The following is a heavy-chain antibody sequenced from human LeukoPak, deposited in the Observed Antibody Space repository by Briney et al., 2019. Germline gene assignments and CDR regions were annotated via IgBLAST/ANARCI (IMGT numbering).Heavy chain of an antibody. Sequence: SETLSLTCAVYGGSFSGYYWSWIRQPPGKGLEWIGEINHSGSTNYNPSLKSRVTISLDTSKNQFSLKLSSVTAADTAVYYCAAEVLGDCSGGSCYSQGFDHWGQGTLVTVSS. V-gene: IGHV4-34*01. CDR3: AAEVLGDCSGGSCYSQGFDH. CDR1: GGSFSGYY. D-gene: IGHD2-15*01. J-gene: IGHJ4*02. CDR2: INHSGST.